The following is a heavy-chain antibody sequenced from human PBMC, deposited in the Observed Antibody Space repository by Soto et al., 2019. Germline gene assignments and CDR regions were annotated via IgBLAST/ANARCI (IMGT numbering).Heavy chain of an antibody. V-gene: IGHV4-39*01. CDR3: AGPYDYGVKWYFDL. D-gene: IGHD4-17*01. CDR2: IYYSGST. CDR1: GGSISSSSYY. J-gene: IGHJ2*01. Sequence: SETLSLTCTVSGGSISSSSYYWVWIRQPPGKGLEWIGSIYYSGSTYYNPSLKSRVTISVDTSKNQFSLKLSSVTAADTAVYYCAGPYDYGVKWYFDLWGRGTLVTVSS.